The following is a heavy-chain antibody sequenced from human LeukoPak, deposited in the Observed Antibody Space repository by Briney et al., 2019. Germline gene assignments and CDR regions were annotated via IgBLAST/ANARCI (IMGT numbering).Heavy chain of an antibody. CDR3: ATGPVTTWWFDP. J-gene: IGHJ5*02. D-gene: IGHD4-17*01. Sequence: PSETLSLTCTVSGGSISSGSYSWNWIRQPAGKGLEWIGRMYSSGTTNYNPSLKSRVTISVDTSKNQFSLKLSSVTASDTAVYYCATGPVTTWWFDPWGQGTLVTVSS. CDR1: GGSISSGSYS. V-gene: IGHV4-61*02. CDR2: MYSSGTT.